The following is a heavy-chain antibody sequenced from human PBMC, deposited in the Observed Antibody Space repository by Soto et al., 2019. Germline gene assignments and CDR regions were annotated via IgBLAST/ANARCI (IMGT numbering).Heavy chain of an antibody. D-gene: IGHD3-22*01. CDR1: GGTFSSYA. CDR3: ARASNYYDSSGYYYIRY. V-gene: IGHV1-69*13. J-gene: IGHJ4*02. Sequence: SVKVSCKASGGTFSSYAISWVRQAPGQGLEWMGGIIPIFGTANYAQKFQGRVTITADESTSTAYMELSSLRSEDTAVYYCARASNYYDSSGYYYIRYWGQGTLVTVSS. CDR2: IIPIFGTA.